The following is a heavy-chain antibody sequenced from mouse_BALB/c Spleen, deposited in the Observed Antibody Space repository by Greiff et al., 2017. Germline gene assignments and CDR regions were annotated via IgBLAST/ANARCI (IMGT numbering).Heavy chain of an antibody. CDR1: GFSLSTSGMG. J-gene: IGHJ4*01. CDR2: IWWDDDK. D-gene: IGHD2-14*01. Sequence: QVTLKVCGPGILQPSQTLSLTCSFSGFSLSTSGMGVGWIRQPSGKGLEWLAHIWWDDDKRYNPALKSRLTISKDTSSNQVFLKIASVDTADTATYYCARIKNYRSYAMDYWGQGTSVTVSS. V-gene: IGHV8-8*01. CDR3: ARIKNYRSYAMDY.